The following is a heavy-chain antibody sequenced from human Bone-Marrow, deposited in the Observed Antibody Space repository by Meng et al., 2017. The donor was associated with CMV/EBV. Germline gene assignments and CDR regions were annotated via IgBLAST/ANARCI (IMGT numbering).Heavy chain of an antibody. CDR3: NKDHGAAGN. CDR1: GFTFSSYA. V-gene: IGHV3-15*01. J-gene: IGHJ4*02. Sequence: GESLKISCAASGFTFSSYAMHWVRQAPGKGLEWVGRIKSKTDGGTPDYAAPVKGRFTISRDDSKNTLYLQMNSLKTEDSAVYYCNKDHGAAGNWGQGTLVTVSS. D-gene: IGHD6-13*01. CDR2: IKSKTDGGTP.